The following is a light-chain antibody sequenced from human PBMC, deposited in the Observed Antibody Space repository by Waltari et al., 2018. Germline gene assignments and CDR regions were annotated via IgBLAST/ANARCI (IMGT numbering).Light chain of an antibody. CDR1: QSVISSFNNKNY. CDR2: WAS. V-gene: IGKV4-1*01. J-gene: IGKJ1*01. CDR3: QQYSATPPT. Sequence: GSLGERATINCKSSQSVISSFNNKNYLTWFQQKAGEPPKLRIYWASTRESGVPDRFSGSGSGTDFTLTISGLQAEDVAVYYCQQYSATPPTFGQGTKVEIK.